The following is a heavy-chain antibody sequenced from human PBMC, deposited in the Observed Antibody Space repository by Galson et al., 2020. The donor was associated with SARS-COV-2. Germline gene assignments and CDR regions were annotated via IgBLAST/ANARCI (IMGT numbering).Heavy chain of an antibody. CDR2: ISGSGGHA. CDR1: GFNFNSYA. Sequence: GGSLRLSCKVSGFNFNSYAMTWVRQAPGRGLEWVSVISGSGGHAYYADSVKGRFTISRDNPKNTVYLQMNSLRAEDTAVYYCAKTSPPSITSVGVAPDYWGQGTLVTVSS. D-gene: IGHD3-3*01. J-gene: IGHJ4*02. V-gene: IGHV3-23*01. CDR3: AKTSPPSITSVGVAPDY.